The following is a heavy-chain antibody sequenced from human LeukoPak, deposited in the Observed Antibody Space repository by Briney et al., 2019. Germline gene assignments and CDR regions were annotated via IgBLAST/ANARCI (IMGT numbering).Heavy chain of an antibody. J-gene: IGHJ4*02. V-gene: IGHV4-59*01. D-gene: IGHD2-21*01. CDR3: ARADLILYYFDY. CDR1: GGSMSSYY. Sequence: SETLSLTCTVSGGSMSSYYWSWIRQPPGKGLEWIGYIYYSGSTKYNPSLKSRVTISVDTSKNQFSPKLSSVTAADTAVYYCARADLILYYFDYWGQGTLVTVSS. CDR2: IYYSGST.